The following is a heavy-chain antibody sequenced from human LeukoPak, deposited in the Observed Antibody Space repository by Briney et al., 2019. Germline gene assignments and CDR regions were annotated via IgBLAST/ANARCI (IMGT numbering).Heavy chain of an antibody. CDR1: GGSFSGYY. J-gene: IGHJ4*02. CDR2: IYHSETP. Sequence: PSETLSLTCAVYGGSFSGYYWSWIRQPPGKGLEWIGSIYHSETPSYNPSLKSRVTISVDTSKNQFSLRLTSMTAADTAVYYCARGVDYWGXGTLVTVSS. CDR3: ARGVDY. V-gene: IGHV4-34*01.